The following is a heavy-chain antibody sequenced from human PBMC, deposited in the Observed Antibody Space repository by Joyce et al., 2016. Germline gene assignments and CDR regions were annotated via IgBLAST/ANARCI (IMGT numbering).Heavy chain of an antibody. CDR1: GYTFTSYG. D-gene: IGHD3-3*01. Sequence: QVQLVQSGAEVKKPGASVKVSCKASGYTFTSYGISWVRQAPGQGLEWMGGISAYKVNTNDAQKLQGRVTMTTDTSTSTAYMELRSLRSDDTAVYYCARDFDQYYDFGSGYYSNDAFDIWGQGTMVTVSS. CDR2: ISAYKVNT. J-gene: IGHJ3*02. CDR3: ARDFDQYYDFGSGYYSNDAFDI. V-gene: IGHV1-18*01.